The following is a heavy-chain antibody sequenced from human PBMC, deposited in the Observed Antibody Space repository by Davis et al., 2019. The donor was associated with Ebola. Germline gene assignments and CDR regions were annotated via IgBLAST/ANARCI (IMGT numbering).Heavy chain of an antibody. CDR3: ARLARTVRYYGMDV. CDR2: IYYSGST. CDR1: GGSISSYY. J-gene: IGHJ6*02. D-gene: IGHD2-2*01. Sequence: MPSETLSLTCTVSGGSISSYYWGWIRQPPGKGLEWIGSIYYSGSTYYNPSLKSRVTISVDTSKNQFSLKLSSVTAADTAVYYCARLARTVRYYGMDVWGQGTTVTVSS. V-gene: IGHV4-39*01.